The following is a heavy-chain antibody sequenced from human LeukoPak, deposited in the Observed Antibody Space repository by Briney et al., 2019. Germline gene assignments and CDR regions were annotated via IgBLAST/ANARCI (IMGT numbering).Heavy chain of an antibody. CDR2: INPDTGGT. V-gene: IGHV1-2*02. D-gene: IGHD6-13*01. J-gene: IGHJ4*02. CDR3: ARGGSGYGTSWYDY. Sequence: VASVKVSCKAPGYSFTGYYIHWVRQAPGQGLEWMGWINPDTGGTNFAQKFQGRVSMARDTSISTAYMELSRLRSDDTAVYFCARGGSGYGTSWYDYWGQGTLVTVSS. CDR1: GYSFTGYY.